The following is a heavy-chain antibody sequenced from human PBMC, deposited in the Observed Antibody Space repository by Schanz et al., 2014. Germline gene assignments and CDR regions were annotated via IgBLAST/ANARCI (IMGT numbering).Heavy chain of an antibody. J-gene: IGHJ3*01. V-gene: IGHV3-53*01. Sequence: EVQLVESGGGLIQPGGSLRLSCAVSGFTVNTNYMSWVRQAPGKGLEWISSMYINSGSTQYADSVKGRFIISRDSSKNPLFLQMNTVAAAATAVYSCVTDVGRDGSNLAFDVWGQGTLVTVSS. CDR3: VTDVGRDGSNLAFDV. CDR2: MYINSGST. D-gene: IGHD1-26*01. CDR1: GFTVNTNY.